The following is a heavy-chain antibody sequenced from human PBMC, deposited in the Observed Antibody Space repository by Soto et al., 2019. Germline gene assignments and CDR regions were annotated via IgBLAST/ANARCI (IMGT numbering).Heavy chain of an antibody. CDR1: GGSFSGYY. Sequence: PSETLSLTCAVYGGSFSGYYWSWIRQPPGKGLEWIGEINHSGSTNYNPSLKSRVTISVDTSKNQFSLKMSSVTAADTAVYYCARDHILGYCSSTRCYYYYYYGMDVWGQGTTVTV. CDR2: INHSGST. V-gene: IGHV4-34*01. J-gene: IGHJ6*02. D-gene: IGHD2-2*01. CDR3: ARDHILGYCSSTRCYYYYYYGMDV.